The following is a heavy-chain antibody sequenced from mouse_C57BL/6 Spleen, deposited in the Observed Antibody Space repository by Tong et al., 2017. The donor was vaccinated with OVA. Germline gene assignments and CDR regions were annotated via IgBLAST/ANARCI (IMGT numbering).Heavy chain of an antibody. V-gene: IGHV1-39*01. Sequence: EVQLQESGAELVRPGASVTLSCKASGYSFTDYNMNWVKQSNGKSLEWIGVINPNYGTTSYNQKFKGKATLTVDQSSSTAYMQLNSLTSEDSAVYYCASGYYYGSHYYAMDYWGQGTSVTVSS. CDR2: INPNYGTT. D-gene: IGHD1-1*01. J-gene: IGHJ4*01. CDR3: ASGYYYGSHYYAMDY. CDR1: GYSFTDYN.